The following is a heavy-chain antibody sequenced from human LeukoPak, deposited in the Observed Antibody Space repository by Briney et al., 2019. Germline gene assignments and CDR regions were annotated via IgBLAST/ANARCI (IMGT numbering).Heavy chain of an antibody. CDR2: INHSGST. Sequence: PSETQSLTCAVYGGSFSGYYWSWIRQPPGKGLEWIGEINHSGSTNYNPSLKSRVTISVDTSKNQFSLKLSSVTAADTAVYYCARPRSANPVVVLAGAFDIWGQGTMVTVSS. CDR1: GGSFSGYY. J-gene: IGHJ3*02. CDR3: ARPRSANPVVVLAGAFDI. V-gene: IGHV4-34*01. D-gene: IGHD2-2*01.